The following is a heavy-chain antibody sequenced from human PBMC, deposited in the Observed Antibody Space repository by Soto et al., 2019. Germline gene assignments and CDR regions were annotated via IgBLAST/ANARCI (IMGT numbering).Heavy chain of an antibody. CDR2: ISYSGST. J-gene: IGHJ4*02. D-gene: IGHD3-22*01. CDR3: ARIPSNYYDSSGYYSPHFDY. Sequence: LSGTLALTCAVSGGSISSGDYYWGGIRQPPGRGLEWIGYISYSGSTSYNPSLKTRVTISVDTSKNQFSLKLSSVTAADTAVYYCARIPSNYYDSSGYYSPHFDYWGQGTLVTVS. V-gene: IGHV4-30-4*01. CDR1: GGSISSGDYY.